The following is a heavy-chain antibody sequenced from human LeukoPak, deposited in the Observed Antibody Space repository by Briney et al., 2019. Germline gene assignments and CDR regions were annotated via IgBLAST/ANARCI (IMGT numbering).Heavy chain of an antibody. CDR1: GGSISSYY. J-gene: IGHJ4*02. D-gene: IGHD5-24*01. Sequence: SETLSLTCTVSGGSISSYYWSWIRQPPGKGLEWIGCIYYSGSTDYNPSLKSRVTISVDASKNQFSLKLSSVTAADTAVYYCARGPNYPSPSPFDYWGQGTLVTVSS. V-gene: IGHV4-59*08. CDR3: ARGPNYPSPSPFDY. CDR2: IYYSGST.